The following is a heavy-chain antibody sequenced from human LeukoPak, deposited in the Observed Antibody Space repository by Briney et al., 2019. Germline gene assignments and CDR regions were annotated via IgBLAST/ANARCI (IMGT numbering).Heavy chain of an antibody. J-gene: IGHJ3*02. CDR3: ARGGRGSAAVVAPRSFDI. CDR1: GFTFSRYT. Sequence: PGGSLRLSCAASGFTFSRYTMNWVRQAPGKGLEWVSHISTSGSAMYYADSVKGRFTISRDNAKDSLYLQMNSLRDEDTAVYYCARGGRGSAAVVAPRSFDIWGQGTMVTVSS. V-gene: IGHV3-48*02. D-gene: IGHD3-22*01. CDR2: ISTSGSAM.